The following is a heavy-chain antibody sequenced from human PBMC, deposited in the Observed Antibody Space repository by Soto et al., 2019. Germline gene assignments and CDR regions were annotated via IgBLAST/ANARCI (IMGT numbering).Heavy chain of an antibody. CDR2: TNPSGSIT. CDR1: GYTFISYY. V-gene: IGHV1-46*01. Sequence: ASVKVSCKASGYTFISYYIHWVRQAPGQGLQWMGITNPSGSITTYAQKFQGRVTMTRDTSTSTVYMELSSQTSDDTAVYYCASPIGGSYNAFDIWGQGTMVTVSS. CDR3: ASPIGGSYNAFDI. J-gene: IGHJ3*02. D-gene: IGHD1-26*01.